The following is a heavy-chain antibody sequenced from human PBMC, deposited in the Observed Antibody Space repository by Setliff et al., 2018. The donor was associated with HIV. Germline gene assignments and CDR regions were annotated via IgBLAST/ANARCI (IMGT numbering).Heavy chain of an antibody. D-gene: IGHD3-10*01. Sequence: SETLSLTCAVSGGSISSSTWWSWVRQPPGKGLEWIGEIYHNGSTNYNPSLKSRVTISVDKSKNQFSLKLSSVTAADTAVYYCATYADRESNRFDPWGQGILVTVSS. CDR1: GGSISSSTW. J-gene: IGHJ5*02. CDR3: ATYADRESNRFDP. CDR2: IYHNGST. V-gene: IGHV4-4*02.